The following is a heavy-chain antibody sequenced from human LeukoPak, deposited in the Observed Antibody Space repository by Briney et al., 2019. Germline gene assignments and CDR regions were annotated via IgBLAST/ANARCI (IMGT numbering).Heavy chain of an antibody. J-gene: IGHJ4*02. CDR3: ARENIEQWPAFDY. D-gene: IGHD1/OR15-1a*01. V-gene: IGHV1-2*02. Sequence: VASVKVSRKASGYTFTGYYMHWVRQAPGQGPEWMGWINGNSGGTKYAQKFEGRVTMTSDTSTSTVQMDLGTLRSDDTAVYYCARENIEQWPAFDYWGQGTPVTVSS. CDR2: INGNSGGT. CDR1: GYTFTGYY.